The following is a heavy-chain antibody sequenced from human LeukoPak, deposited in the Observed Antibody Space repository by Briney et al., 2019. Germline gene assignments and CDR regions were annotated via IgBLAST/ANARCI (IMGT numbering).Heavy chain of an antibody. CDR1: GFTFSSYS. V-gene: IGHV3-21*01. J-gene: IGHJ4*02. D-gene: IGHD3-22*01. Sequence: PGGSLRLSCAASGFTFSSYSMNWVRQAPGKGLDWVSSISGSSSYIYYADSVKGRFTISRDNAKNLLYLQMNSLRAEDTAVYYCARVRDSSGYYPHTLDYWGQGTLVTVSS. CDR2: ISGSSSYI. CDR3: ARVRDSSGYYPHTLDY.